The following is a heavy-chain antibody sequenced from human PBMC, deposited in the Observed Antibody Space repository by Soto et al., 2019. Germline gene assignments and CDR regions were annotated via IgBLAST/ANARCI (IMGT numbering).Heavy chain of an antibody. V-gene: IGHV4-30-4*01. Sequence: SETLSLTCTVSGGPISSGDYYWSWIRQPPGKGLEWIGYIYYSGSTYYNPSLKSRVTISVDTSKNQFSLKLSSVTAEDTAVYYCAREGYGDPGAFDIWGQGTMVTVSS. CDR3: AREGYGDPGAFDI. J-gene: IGHJ3*02. CDR1: GGPISSGDYY. D-gene: IGHD4-17*01. CDR2: IYYSGST.